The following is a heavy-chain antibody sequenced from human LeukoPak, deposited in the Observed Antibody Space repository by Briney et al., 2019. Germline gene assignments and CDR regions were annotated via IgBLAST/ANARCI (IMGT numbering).Heavy chain of an antibody. J-gene: IGHJ4*02. D-gene: IGHD6-19*01. CDR1: GFIFSGYA. Sequence: SGGSLRLSCATSGFIFSGYAMSWVRQAPGKGLEWVSAISGSGGSTYYADSVKGRFTISRDNSKNTLYLQMNSLRAEDTAVYYCARQWPSRIAVAGTGDFDYWGQGTLVTVSS. V-gene: IGHV3-23*01. CDR2: ISGSGGST. CDR3: ARQWPSRIAVAGTGDFDY.